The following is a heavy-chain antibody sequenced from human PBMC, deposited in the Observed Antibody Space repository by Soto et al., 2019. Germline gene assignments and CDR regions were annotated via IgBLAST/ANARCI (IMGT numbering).Heavy chain of an antibody. CDR1: GFTFSDHY. CDR2: IRNKANSYTT. CDR3: ALVVRICESYHIFDF. Sequence: GGSLRLSCAASGFTFSDHYMDWVRQAPGKGLEWVGRIRNKANSYTTEYAASVKGRFTISRDDSKNSLYLQMNSLKTEDTALYYCALVVRICESYHIFDFWGQGTLVTVSS. J-gene: IGHJ4*02. D-gene: IGHD2-2*01. V-gene: IGHV3-72*01.